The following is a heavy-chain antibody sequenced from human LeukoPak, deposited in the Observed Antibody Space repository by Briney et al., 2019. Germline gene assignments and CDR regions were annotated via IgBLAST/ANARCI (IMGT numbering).Heavy chain of an antibody. D-gene: IGHD4-17*01. CDR2: IHYNGNT. CDR1: GGSISSSSYY. J-gene: IGHJ5*02. V-gene: IGHV4-39*01. Sequence: PSETLSLTCSVSGGSISSSSYYWGWIRPPPGKGLEWIGSIHYNGNTYYNQSLTSRVAISVDTSKNQLSLKLSSVTAADTAVYYCAIRYDYGDYFNWFDPWGQGTLVTVSS. CDR3: AIRYDYGDYFNWFDP.